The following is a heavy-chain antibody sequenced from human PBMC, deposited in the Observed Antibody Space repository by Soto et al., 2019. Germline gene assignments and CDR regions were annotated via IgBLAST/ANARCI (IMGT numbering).Heavy chain of an antibody. V-gene: IGHV4-59*01. CDR1: GGSISSYY. CDR3: ARGGGVYYFDY. CDR2: IYYSGIT. Sequence: SETLSLTCTVSGGSISSYYWSWLRQPPGKGLEWIGYIYYSGITDYNPSLKSRVTISVDTSKSQFSLKLSSVTAADTAVYYCARGGGVYYFDYWGQGTLVTVSS. D-gene: IGHD2-8*02. J-gene: IGHJ4*02.